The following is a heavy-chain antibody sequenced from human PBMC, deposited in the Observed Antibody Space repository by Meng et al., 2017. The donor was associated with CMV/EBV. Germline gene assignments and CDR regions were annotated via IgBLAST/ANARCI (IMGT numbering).Heavy chain of an antibody. CDR2: IYSGGTS. CDR1: GLTVSSTY. V-gene: IGHV3-53*01. J-gene: IGHJ4*02. CDR3: ATGLGEDGDYTGDF. D-gene: IGHD4-17*01. Sequence: GGSLRLSCVVSGLTVSSTYMSWVRQAPGKGLEWVSVIYSGGTSYHADSVKGRFTIYIDNSKNTVFLQMNSLRAEDTAVYYCATGLGEDGDYTGDFWGQGTLVTVSS.